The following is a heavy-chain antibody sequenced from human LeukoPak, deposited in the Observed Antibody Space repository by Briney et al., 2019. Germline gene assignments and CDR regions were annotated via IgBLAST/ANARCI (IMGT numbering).Heavy chain of an antibody. CDR2: IIPIFGTA. CDR1: GGTFSSYA. V-gene: IGHV1-69*05. CDR3: ARAPYYYDSSGYSQRGYYYYYMDV. D-gene: IGHD3-22*01. J-gene: IGHJ6*03. Sequence: SVKVSCKASGGTFSSYAISWVRQAPGQGLEWTGEIIPIFGTANYAQKFQGRVTITTDESTSTAYMELSSLRSEDTAVYYCARAPYYYDSSGYSQRGYYYYYMDVWGTGTTVTVSS.